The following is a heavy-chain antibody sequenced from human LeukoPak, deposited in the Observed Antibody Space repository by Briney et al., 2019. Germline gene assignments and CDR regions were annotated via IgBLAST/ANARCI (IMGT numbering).Heavy chain of an antibody. CDR3: ARDPGIWDAYNCDN. CDR1: GFDFSSYS. V-gene: IGHV3-21*01. Sequence: GGSLRLSCAVSGFDFSSYSMNWVRQAPGKGLEWVSSISGDSTYIYHADSVRGRFTISRDNADNSLYLQMNSLRAEDTAMYYCARDPGIWDAYNCDNWGQGTLVTVSS. CDR2: ISGDSTYI. J-gene: IGHJ4*02. D-gene: IGHD1-1*01.